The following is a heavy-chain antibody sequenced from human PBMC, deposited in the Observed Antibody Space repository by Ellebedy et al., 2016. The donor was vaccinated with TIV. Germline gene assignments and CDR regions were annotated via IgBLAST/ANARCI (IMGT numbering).Heavy chain of an antibody. CDR3: AKQSAAINTAITL. V-gene: IGHV3-23*01. Sequence: GESLKISCAASGFTFSNFAMSWVRQAPGKGLEWVSVIGTNGYSTYCPDSLKGRFTISRDNSKDTLYLQMNSLRAEDTAVYYCAKQSAAINTAITLWGQGTLVTVSS. CDR2: IGTNGYST. CDR1: GFTFSNFA. J-gene: IGHJ4*02. D-gene: IGHD5-18*01.